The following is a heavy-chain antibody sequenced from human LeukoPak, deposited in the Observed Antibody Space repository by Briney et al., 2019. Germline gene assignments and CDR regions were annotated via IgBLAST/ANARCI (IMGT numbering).Heavy chain of an antibody. CDR1: GFTFSSYW. V-gene: IGHV3-7*01. D-gene: IGHD6-19*01. CDR2: IKQDGSEK. Sequence: GGSLRLSRAASGFTFSSYWMSWVRQAPGKGLEWVANIKQDGSEKYYVDSVKGRFTISRDNAKNSLYLQMNSLRAEDTAVYYCARRWTFDHSSGWYDEGDYWGQGTLVTVSS. CDR3: ARRWTFDHSSGWYDEGDY. J-gene: IGHJ4*02.